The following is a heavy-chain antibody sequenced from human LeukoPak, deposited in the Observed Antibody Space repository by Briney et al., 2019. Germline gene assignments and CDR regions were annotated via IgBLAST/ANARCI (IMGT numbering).Heavy chain of an antibody. CDR3: ARGHVGSYVYYYYYGMDV. J-gene: IGHJ6*02. D-gene: IGHD5-18*01. CDR2: INHSGST. CDR1: GGSFSGFY. Sequence: PSETLSLTCAVYGGSFSGFYWSWIRQPPGKGLEWIGKINHSGSTTYNPSLKSRVTISVDASKSQFSLKLRSVTAADTAVYFCARGHVGSYVYYYYYGMDVWGHGTPVTVSS. V-gene: IGHV4-34*01.